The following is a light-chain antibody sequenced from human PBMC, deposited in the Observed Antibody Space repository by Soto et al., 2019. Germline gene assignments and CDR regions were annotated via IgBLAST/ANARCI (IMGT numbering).Light chain of an antibody. CDR1: QCVSSGY. V-gene: IGKV3-20*01. CDR2: AAS. Sequence: EIVLTQSPATLSLSPGERATLSCRASQCVSSGYLAWYQQKHGQAPRLLIFAASSRNTGIPDRFSGSGSGTDFTLNISSLEREEFAVYHCQQYGSSPRTFGQGTKVEIK. CDR3: QQYGSSPRT. J-gene: IGKJ1*01.